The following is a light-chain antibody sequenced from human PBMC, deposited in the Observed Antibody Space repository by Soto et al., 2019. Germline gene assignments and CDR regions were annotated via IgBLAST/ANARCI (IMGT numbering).Light chain of an antibody. Sequence: EIVLTQSPATLSLSPGERATLSCRASQSVSSYLAWYQQKPGQAPRLLISGASTGATGIPARFSGSGSGTEFTLTVTSLQSEDFAVYYCQQYNDWWTFGQGTKVDI. CDR1: QSVSSY. V-gene: IGKV3-15*01. J-gene: IGKJ1*01. CDR2: GAS. CDR3: QQYNDWWT.